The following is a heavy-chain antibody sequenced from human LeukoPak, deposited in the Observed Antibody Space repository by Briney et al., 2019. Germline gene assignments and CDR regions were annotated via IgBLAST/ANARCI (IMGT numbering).Heavy chain of an antibody. CDR1: GFTFSSYA. J-gene: IGHJ4*02. V-gene: IGHV3-23*01. Sequence: GGSLRLSCAASGFTFSSYAMSWVRQAPGKGLEWGSAISGSGGSTYYADSVKGRFTISRDNSKNTLYLQMNSLRAEDTAVYFCAKDLYSGYDSRLFDYRGQGTLVTVSS. CDR2: ISGSGGST. CDR3: AKDLYSGYDSRLFDY. D-gene: IGHD5-12*01.